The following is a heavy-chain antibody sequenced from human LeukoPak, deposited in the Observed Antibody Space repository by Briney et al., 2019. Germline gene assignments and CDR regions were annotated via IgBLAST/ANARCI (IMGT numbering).Heavy chain of an antibody. CDR1: GFTFSDYY. Sequence: GGSLRLSCAASGFTFSDYYMSWIRQAPGKGLEWVSYISSSGSTIYYADSVKGRFTISRGNAKNSLYLQMNSLRAEDTAVYYCARGRSWYEGNWFDPWGQGTLVTVSS. CDR3: ARGRSWYEGNWFDP. CDR2: ISSSGSTI. J-gene: IGHJ5*02. V-gene: IGHV3-11*01. D-gene: IGHD6-13*01.